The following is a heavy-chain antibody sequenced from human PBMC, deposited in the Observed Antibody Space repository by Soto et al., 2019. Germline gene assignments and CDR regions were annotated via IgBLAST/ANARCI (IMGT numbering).Heavy chain of an antibody. CDR1: GFTFSSYA. Sequence: QVQLVESGGGVVQPGRSLRLSCAASGFTFSSYAMHWVRQAPGKGLEWVAVISYDGSNKYYADSVKGQFTISRDNSKNTLYLQMNSLRAEDTAVYYCARWHRVIGSSWYYFDYWGQGTLVTVSS. D-gene: IGHD6-13*01. CDR3: ARWHRVIGSSWYYFDY. CDR2: ISYDGSNK. J-gene: IGHJ4*02. V-gene: IGHV3-30-3*01.